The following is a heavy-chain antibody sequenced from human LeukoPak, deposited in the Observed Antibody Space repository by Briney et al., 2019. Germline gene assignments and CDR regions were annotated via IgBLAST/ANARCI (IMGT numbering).Heavy chain of an antibody. CDR1: GFTFSSYG. V-gene: IGHV3-23*01. D-gene: IGHD2-15*01. J-gene: IGHJ4*02. CDR2: FSGRGGST. Sequence: PGGSLRLSCAASGFTFSSYGMSWVRQAPGKGLEGVSAFSGRGGSTYYADSVKGRFTLPRDNSKNTLSPQVQTVRPAHGAVYFCAKAPVTSCRGAFCYPCDYWGQGTLVTVSS. CDR3: AKAPVTSCRGAFCYPCDY.